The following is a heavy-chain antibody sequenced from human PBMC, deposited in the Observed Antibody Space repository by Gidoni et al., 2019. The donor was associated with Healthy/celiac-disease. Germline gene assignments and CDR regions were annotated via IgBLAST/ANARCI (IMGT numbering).Heavy chain of an antibody. D-gene: IGHD3-22*01. J-gene: IGHJ4*02. CDR2: IYWDDDK. CDR3: ALPAVEYYDSSGYYPSHYFDY. Sequence: QITLKESGPTLVKPTQTLTLTCTFSGFSLSTSGVGVGWIRQPPGKALEWLALIYWDDDKRYSPSLKSRLTITKDTSKNQVVLTMTNMDPVDTATYYCALPAVEYYDSSGYYPSHYFDYWGQGTLVTVSS. V-gene: IGHV2-5*02. CDR1: GFSLSTSGVG.